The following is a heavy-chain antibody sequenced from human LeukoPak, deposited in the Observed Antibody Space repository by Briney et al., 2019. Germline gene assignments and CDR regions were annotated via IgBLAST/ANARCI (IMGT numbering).Heavy chain of an antibody. CDR2: IKSRTDGGTT. CDR1: GFTFSSAW. CDR3: ATEFYSNGYNF. Sequence: GGSLTLSCPGSGFTFSSAWMTWVRQIPGKGLEWVGHIKSRTDGGTTDYAAPVKGRFTISRDDSKNTVYLQMNSLKIEDSAVYFCATEFYSNGYNFWGQGTLVIVSS. V-gene: IGHV3-15*01. D-gene: IGHD5-24*01. J-gene: IGHJ4*02.